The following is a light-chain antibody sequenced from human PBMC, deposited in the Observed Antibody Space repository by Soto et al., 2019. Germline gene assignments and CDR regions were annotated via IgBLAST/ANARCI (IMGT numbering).Light chain of an antibody. V-gene: IGKV3-11*01. J-gene: IGKJ4*01. Sequence: EIVLTQSPATLSFSPGERATLSCRASQSVSTYLAWYQQKPGQAPRLLIYDASNRATDIPTRFSGSRSGAEFTLTINSLQSEDFAVYYCQPYNNWPLTFGGGTKVDIK. CDR2: DAS. CDR3: QPYNNWPLT. CDR1: QSVSTY.